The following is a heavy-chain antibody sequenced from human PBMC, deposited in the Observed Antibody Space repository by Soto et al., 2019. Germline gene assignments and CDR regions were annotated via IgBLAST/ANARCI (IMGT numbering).Heavy chain of an antibody. CDR1: GGSISSYY. V-gene: IGHV4-59*01. D-gene: IGHD3-3*01. Sequence: SETLSLTCTVSGGSISSYYWSWIRQPPGKGLEWIGYIYYSGSTNYNPSLKSRVTISVDTSKNQFSLKLSSVTAADTAVYYCARVLFGRGNWFDPWGQRTPVTVSS. CDR3: ARVLFGRGNWFDP. CDR2: IYYSGST. J-gene: IGHJ5*02.